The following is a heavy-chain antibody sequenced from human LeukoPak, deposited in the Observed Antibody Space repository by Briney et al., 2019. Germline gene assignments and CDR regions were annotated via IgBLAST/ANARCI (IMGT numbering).Heavy chain of an antibody. J-gene: IGHJ4*01. Sequence: PGGSLRPSCATSGFTFSTYAMTWVRQAPGKGLEWVSAIDIYSTKTNYADSVKGRFTISRDNSKNTLYLRMNSLRGEDTAIYYCARDWKADFWGHGTLVTVSS. CDR2: IDIYSTKT. CDR1: GFTFSTYA. CDR3: ARDWKADF. D-gene: IGHD1-1*01. V-gene: IGHV3-23*05.